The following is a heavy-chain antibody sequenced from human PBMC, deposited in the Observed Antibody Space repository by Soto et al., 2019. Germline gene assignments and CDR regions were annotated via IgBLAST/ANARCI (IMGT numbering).Heavy chain of an antibody. J-gene: IGHJ4*02. CDR1: GLTFSRYA. V-gene: IGHV3-30*04. Sequence: QVQLVESGGGVVQPGRSLRLSCAASGLTFSRYAMHCFRQAPGKGLEWVAVIIYDGSIKHYADSVQGRFTISRDSSTITLYMPMHSLRAEDTAVYYVAAELGNKGYDGPDYWGQGTLVTVSS. CDR2: IIYDGSIK. D-gene: IGHD5-12*01. CDR3: AAELGNKGYDGPDY.